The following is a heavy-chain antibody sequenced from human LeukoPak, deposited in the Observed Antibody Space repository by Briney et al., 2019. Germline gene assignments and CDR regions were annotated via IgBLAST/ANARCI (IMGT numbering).Heavy chain of an antibody. CDR2: ISGSGGST. CDR1: GFTFSSYA. D-gene: IGHD4-11*01. V-gene: IGHV3-23*01. Sequence: GGSLRLSCAASGFTFSSYAMSWVRQAPGKGLEWVSGISGSGGSTYYADSVKGQFTISRDNSKNTLYLQMDSLRAEDTAVYYCAKGLGKATVTPLGYWGQGTLVTVSS. J-gene: IGHJ4*02. CDR3: AKGLGKATVTPLGY.